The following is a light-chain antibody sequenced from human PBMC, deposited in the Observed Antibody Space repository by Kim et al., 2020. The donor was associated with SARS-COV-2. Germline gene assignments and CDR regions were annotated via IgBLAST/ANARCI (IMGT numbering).Light chain of an antibody. CDR2: RDS. CDR3: QVWDSSTPWV. CDR1: TIGSKN. Sequence: VALGQTARITCGGNTIGSKNVHGDQQKPGQAPVLVIYRDSNRPSGIPERFSGSNSGNTATLTLRRAQAGDEADFYCQVWDSSTPWVFGGGTKLTVL. V-gene: IGLV3-9*01. J-gene: IGLJ3*02.